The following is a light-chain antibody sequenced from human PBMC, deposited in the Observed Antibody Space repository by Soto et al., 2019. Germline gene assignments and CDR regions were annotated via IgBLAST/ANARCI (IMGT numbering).Light chain of an antibody. V-gene: IGLV4-60*03. Sequence: QSVLTQSSSASASLGSSVKLTCTLSSGHSTYTIVWHQQQPGKAPRYLMKLERSGSYNKGSGVPDRFSGSSSGADRHLTISNLQSEDEADYYCETWVSNTPVVFGGGTKVTVL. CDR3: ETWVSNTPVV. CDR2: LERSGSY. J-gene: IGLJ2*01. CDR1: SGHSTYT.